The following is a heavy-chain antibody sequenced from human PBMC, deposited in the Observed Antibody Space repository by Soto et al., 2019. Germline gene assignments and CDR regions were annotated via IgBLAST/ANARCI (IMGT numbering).Heavy chain of an antibody. CDR3: ARVFGPPDFWSGYYTYYFDY. CDR1: GFTFSSYA. D-gene: IGHD3-3*01. J-gene: IGHJ4*02. Sequence: VVSLRLSCASYGFTFSSYAMSWVRQAPGKGLEWVANIKQGGSEKYYVDSVKGRFTISRDNAKNSLYLQMNSLRAEDTAVYYCARVFGPPDFWSGYYTYYFDYWGQGTLVTVSS. V-gene: IGHV3-7*03. CDR2: IKQGGSEK.